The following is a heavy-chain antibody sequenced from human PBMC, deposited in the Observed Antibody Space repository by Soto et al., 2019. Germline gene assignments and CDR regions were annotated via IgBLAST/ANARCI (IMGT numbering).Heavy chain of an antibody. CDR3: ARHSYYYDSSGYAGDI. Sequence: PGESLKISCKGPGYSFTSYWIGWVRQMPGKGLEWMGIIYPGDSDTRYSPSFQGQVTISADKSISTAYLQWSSLKASDTAMYYCARHSYYYDSSGYAGDIWGQGTMVTVS. V-gene: IGHV5-51*01. CDR2: IYPGDSDT. CDR1: GYSFTSYW. D-gene: IGHD3-22*01. J-gene: IGHJ3*02.